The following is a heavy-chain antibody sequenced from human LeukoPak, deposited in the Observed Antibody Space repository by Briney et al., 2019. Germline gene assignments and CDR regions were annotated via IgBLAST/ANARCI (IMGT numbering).Heavy chain of an antibody. CDR1: GYTFTSYD. CDR3: ARGRGFGELFARGWFDP. V-gene: IGHV1-8*01. D-gene: IGHD3-10*01. CDR2: MNPNRGNT. Sequence: ASVKVSCKASGYTFTSYDINWVRQATGQGLEWMGWMNPNRGNTVYAQKFQGRFTMTRNTSISTAYMELSSLRSEDTAVYYCARGRGFGELFARGWFDPWGQGTLVTVSS. J-gene: IGHJ5*02.